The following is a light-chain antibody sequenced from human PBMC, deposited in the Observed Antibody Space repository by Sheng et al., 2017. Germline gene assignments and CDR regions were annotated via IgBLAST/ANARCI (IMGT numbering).Light chain of an antibody. V-gene: IGLV2-14*01. Sequence: QSALTQPASVSGSPGQSITISCTGTSSDVGGYNYVSWYQHHPGKAPKLMIYDVSDRPSGVSDRFSASKSGNTASLTISGLQTEDEADYYCSSYTSRPLGVLFGGGTKLTVL. CDR2: DVS. J-gene: IGLJ2*01. CDR1: SSDVGGYNY. CDR3: SSYTSRPLGVL.